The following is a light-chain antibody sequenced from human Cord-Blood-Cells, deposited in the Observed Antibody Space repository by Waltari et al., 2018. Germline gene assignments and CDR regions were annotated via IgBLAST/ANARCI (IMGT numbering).Light chain of an antibody. CDR3: QQYGSSPNT. J-gene: IGKJ2*01. CDR2: GAS. Sequence: ELVLTQPPGTLSLSPGERATLSCRASQSVSSSYLAWYQQKPGQAPRLLIYGASSRATGIPDRFSGSGSGTDFTLTISRLEPEVFAVYYCQQYGSSPNTFGQGTKLEIK. V-gene: IGKV3-20*01. CDR1: QSVSSSY.